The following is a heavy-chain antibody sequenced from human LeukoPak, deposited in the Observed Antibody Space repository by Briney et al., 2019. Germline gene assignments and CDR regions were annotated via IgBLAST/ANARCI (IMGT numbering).Heavy chain of an antibody. CDR1: GFTVSSNY. CDR2: FYSGGST. V-gene: IGHV3-66*01. D-gene: IGHD3-10*01. Sequence: GGSLRLSCAASGFTVSSNYMSWVRQAPGKGLEWVSVFYSGGSTYYADSVKGRFTISRDNSENTLYLQMNSLRAEDTAVYYCARERGSGSYYPSYYMDVWGKGTTVTVSS. J-gene: IGHJ6*03. CDR3: ARERGSGSYYPSYYMDV.